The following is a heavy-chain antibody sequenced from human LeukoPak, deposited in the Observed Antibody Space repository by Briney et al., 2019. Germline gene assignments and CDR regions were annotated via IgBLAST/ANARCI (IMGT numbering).Heavy chain of an antibody. D-gene: IGHD1-1*01. CDR3: ASSTTGTTYAFDI. J-gene: IGHJ3*02. Sequence: KASETLSLTCTVSGGSISSYYWSWIRQPPGKGLEWIGYIYYSGSANYNPSLKSRVTISVDTSKNQFSLKLTSVTAADTAVYYCASSTTGTTYAFDIWGQGTMVTVSS. V-gene: IGHV4-59*01. CDR2: IYYSGSA. CDR1: GGSISSYY.